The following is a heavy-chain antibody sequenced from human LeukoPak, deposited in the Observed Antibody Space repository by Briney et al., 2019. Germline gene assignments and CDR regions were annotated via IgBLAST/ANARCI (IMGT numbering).Heavy chain of an antibody. J-gene: IGHJ4*02. CDR1: GFTFETYW. D-gene: IGHD4-17*01. CDR3: ARDDPTVTTGPPVGS. Sequence: GGSLRLSCAASGFTFETYWMHWVRQAPGKGLEWVSCINGYGSITNYADSVKGRFTISRDNAKNTLYLQMNSLRVEDTAVYYCARDDPTVTTGPPVGSWGQGTLVTVAS. CDR2: INGYGSIT. V-gene: IGHV3-74*01.